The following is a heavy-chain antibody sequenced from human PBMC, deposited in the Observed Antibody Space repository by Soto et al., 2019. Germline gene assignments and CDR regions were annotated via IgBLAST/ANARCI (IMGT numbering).Heavy chain of an antibody. D-gene: IGHD4-17*01. CDR3: ARDIMTTVTRDWYFDL. CDR2: ISAYNGNT. V-gene: IGHV1-18*01. Sequence: ASVKVSCKASGYTFTSYGISWVRQAPGQGLEWMGWISAYNGNTNYAQKLQGRVTMTTDTSTSTAYMELRSLRSDDTAVYYCARDIMTTVTRDWYFDLWGRGTLVTVSS. CDR1: GYTFTSYG. J-gene: IGHJ2*01.